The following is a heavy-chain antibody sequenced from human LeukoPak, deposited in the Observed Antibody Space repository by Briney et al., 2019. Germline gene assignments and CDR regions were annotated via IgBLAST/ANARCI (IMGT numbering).Heavy chain of an antibody. V-gene: IGHV3-21*03. CDR3: AREAPRPLRSLEWLSGRYYYYMDV. Sequence: PGGSLRLSCAASGFTFSSYSMNWVRQASGKGLEWVSSISSSSSYIYYADSVKGRFTISRDNAKHSLSLQKNSRRAADPAVYYCAREAPRPLRSLEWLSGRYYYYMDVSGNGTTVTVPS. CDR1: GFTFSSYS. J-gene: IGHJ6*03. D-gene: IGHD3-3*01. CDR2: ISSSSSYI.